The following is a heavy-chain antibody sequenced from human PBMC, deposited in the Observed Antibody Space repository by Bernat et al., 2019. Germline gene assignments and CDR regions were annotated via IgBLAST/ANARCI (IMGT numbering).Heavy chain of an antibody. V-gene: IGHV4-39*07. CDR2: IYYSGST. J-gene: IGHJ6*02. CDR3: ARGGIAAALGMDV. CDR1: GGSISSSSYY. Sequence: QLQLQESGPGLVKPSETLSLTCTVSGGSISSSSYYWGWIRQPPGKGLEWIGSIYYSGSTYYNPSLKSRVTISVDTSKNQFSLKLSSVTAADTAVYYCARGGIAAALGMDVWGQGTTVTVSS. D-gene: IGHD6-13*01.